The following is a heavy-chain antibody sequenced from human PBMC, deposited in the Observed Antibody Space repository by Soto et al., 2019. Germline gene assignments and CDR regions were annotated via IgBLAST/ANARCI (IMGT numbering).Heavy chain of an antibody. J-gene: IGHJ4*02. CDR2: INSDGSST. CDR1: GFTYSSSL. V-gene: IGHV3-74*01. D-gene: IGHD2-15*01. CDR3: ARRTYCSGGSCYFYFEY. Sequence: GGCLRLSCAASGFTYSSSLMHWVCQATGKGLVWVSRINSDGSSTSYADSVKGRFTISRDNAKNTLYLQMNSLRAEDTAVYYCARRTYCSGGSCYFYFEYSGQGTLVTVSS.